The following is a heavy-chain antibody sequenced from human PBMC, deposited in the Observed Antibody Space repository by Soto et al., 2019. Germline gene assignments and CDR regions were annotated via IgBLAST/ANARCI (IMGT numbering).Heavy chain of an antibody. CDR3: ARAPGGIDAFDI. V-gene: IGHV6-1*01. CDR2: TYYRSKWYN. Sequence: WQTLSITCAISGDSVSTNSAAWNWIRQSPSRGLEWLGRTYYRSKWYNDYAVSVKSRITINPDTSKNQFSLQLNSVTPEDTAVYYCARAPGGIDAFDIWGQGTMVTVSS. D-gene: IGHD3-16*01. CDR1: GDSVSTNSAA. J-gene: IGHJ3*02.